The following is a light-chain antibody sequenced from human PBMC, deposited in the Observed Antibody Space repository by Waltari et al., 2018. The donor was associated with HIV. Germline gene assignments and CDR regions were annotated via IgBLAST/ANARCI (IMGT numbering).Light chain of an antibody. Sequence: NFMLTQPHSVSESPGKTVTISCTRSGGSIASNYVQWYQQRPGSAPTPLIFEDKLRPSGGPARFSGSIDSSSNSASLTISGLQTEDEAVYYCQSYDLQSDGSYLIFGGGTKLTVL. CDR1: GGSIASNY. J-gene: IGLJ2*01. CDR3: QSYDLQSDGSYLI. CDR2: EDK. V-gene: IGLV6-57*04.